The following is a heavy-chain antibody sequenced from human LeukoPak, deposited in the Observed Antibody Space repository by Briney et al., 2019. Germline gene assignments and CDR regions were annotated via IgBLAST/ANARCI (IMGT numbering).Heavy chain of an antibody. Sequence: PGGSLRLSCAASGFTFSSYGMHWVRQAPGKGLGWVAVISYDGSNKYYADSVKGRFTISRGNSKNTLYLQMNSLRAEDTAVYYCSKSSDSSGYYSAKYFQHWRQGTLVTVS. D-gene: IGHD3-22*01. CDR1: GFTFSSYG. CDR2: ISYDGSNK. J-gene: IGHJ1*01. V-gene: IGHV3-30*18. CDR3: SKSSDSSGYYSAKYFQH.